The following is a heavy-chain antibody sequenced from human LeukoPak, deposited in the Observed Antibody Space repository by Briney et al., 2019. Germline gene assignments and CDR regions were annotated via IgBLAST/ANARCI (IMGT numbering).Heavy chain of an antibody. CDR1: GGTFSSYA. V-gene: IGHV1-69*05. Sequence: ASVKVSCKASGGTFSSYAISWVRQAPGQGLEWMGGIIPIFGTANYAQKFQGRVTITTDESTSTAYMELSSLRSEDTAAYYCARGELENYYYYMDVWGKGTTVTVSS. D-gene: IGHD3-10*01. CDR2: IIPIFGTA. J-gene: IGHJ6*03. CDR3: ARGELENYYYYMDV.